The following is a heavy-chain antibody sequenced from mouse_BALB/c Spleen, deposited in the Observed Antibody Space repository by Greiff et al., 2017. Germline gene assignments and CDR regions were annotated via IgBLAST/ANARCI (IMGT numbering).Heavy chain of an antibody. V-gene: IGHV1-7*01. J-gene: IGHJ3*01. CDR2: INPSTGYT. Sequence: QVQLQQSGAELAKPGASVKMSCKASGYTFTSFWMHWVKQRPGQGLEWIGYINPSTGYTEYNQKFKDKATLTADKSSSTAYMQLSSLTSEDSAVYYCAIRDFRDWTWFAYWGQGTLVTVSA. CDR3: AIRDFRDWTWFAY. CDR1: GYTFTSFW. D-gene: IGHD3-3*01.